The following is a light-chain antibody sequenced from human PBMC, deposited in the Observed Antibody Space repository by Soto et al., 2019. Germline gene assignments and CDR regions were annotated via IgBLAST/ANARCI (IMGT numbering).Light chain of an antibody. V-gene: IGLV4-69*01. CDR1: SGHSSYA. CDR3: QTWGTGMGV. J-gene: IGLJ3*02. CDR2: LNSDVSH. Sequence: QLVLTQSPSASASLGASVKLTCTLSSGHSSYAIAWHQQQPEKGPRYLMKLNSDVSHSKGDGIPDRFSGSSSGAERYLTISSLQSEDEADYYCQTWGTGMGVFGGGTKLTVL.